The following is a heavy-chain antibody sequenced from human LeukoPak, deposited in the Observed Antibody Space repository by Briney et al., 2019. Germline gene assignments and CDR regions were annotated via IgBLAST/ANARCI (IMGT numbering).Heavy chain of an antibody. J-gene: IGHJ5*02. Sequence: PGGSLRLSCAASGFTFSSYWMSWVRQAPGKGLEWVANIKQDGSEKYYVDSVKGRFTISRDNAKNSLYLQMNSLRAEDTAVYYCARPQYCSGASCYWFDPWGQGTLVIVSS. CDR2: IKQDGSEK. CDR1: GFTFSSYW. V-gene: IGHV3-7*01. D-gene: IGHD2-15*01. CDR3: ARPQYCSGASCYWFDP.